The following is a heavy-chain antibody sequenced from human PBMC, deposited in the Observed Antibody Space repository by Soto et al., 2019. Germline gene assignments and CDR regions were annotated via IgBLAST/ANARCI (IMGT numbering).Heavy chain of an antibody. V-gene: IGHV1-2*02. Sequence: QVQLVQSGAEVRKPGASVKVSCKASGYTFTDYYMHWVRQAPGQGLEWMGWINPKTGGTNYVQKFQGRXXMXRXXCITTAYMELSRLRSDDTAVYYCARDVVGSDYFDSWGQGTLVTVSS. CDR2: INPKTGGT. D-gene: IGHD1-26*01. CDR3: ARDVVGSDYFDS. CDR1: GYTFTDYY. J-gene: IGHJ4*02.